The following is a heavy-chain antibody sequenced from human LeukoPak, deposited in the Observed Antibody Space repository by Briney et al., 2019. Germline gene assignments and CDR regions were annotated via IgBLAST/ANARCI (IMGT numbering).Heavy chain of an antibody. Sequence: GGSLRLSCAASGFTSSRDAVTWVRQAPGKGLEWVSAISGSGGSTYYADSVKGRFTISRDNSKNTLYLQMNSLRAEDTAVYYCAQKYSGSYYYCAQGPLVTVSS. J-gene: IGHJ4*02. V-gene: IGHV3-23*01. CDR2: ISGSGGST. CDR3: AQKYSGSYYY. CDR1: GFTSSRDA. D-gene: IGHD1-26*01.